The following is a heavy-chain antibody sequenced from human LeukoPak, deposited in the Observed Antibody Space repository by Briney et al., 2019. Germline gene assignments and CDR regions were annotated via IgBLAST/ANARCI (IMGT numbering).Heavy chain of an antibody. CDR3: ANVRAEIWFGDYKGDS. D-gene: IGHD3-10*01. Sequence: GGSLRLSCVASGFTFRDCWMTWVRQVPGKGLEWVANIKPDASEKYYVESVKDRFTISRDNAKNSLYLQMNNLRVEDTAVYHCANVRAEIWFGDYKGDSWGQGTLVTVSS. V-gene: IGHV3-7*01. J-gene: IGHJ5*02. CDR2: IKPDASEK. CDR1: GFTFRDCW.